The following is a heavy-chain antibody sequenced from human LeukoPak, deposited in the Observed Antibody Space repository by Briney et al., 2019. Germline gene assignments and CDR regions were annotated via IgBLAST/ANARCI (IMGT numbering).Heavy chain of an antibody. J-gene: IGHJ4*02. CDR3: AKSMAGTTDY. V-gene: IGHV3-33*06. CDR2: IWYDGSNK. Sequence: PGGSLRLSCAASGFTFSSYGMHWVRQAPGKGLEWVAVIWYDGSNKYYADSVKGRFIISRDNSKNTLYLQMNSLRAEDTAVYYCAKSMAGTTDYWGQGTLVTVSS. D-gene: IGHD1-7*01. CDR1: GFTFSSYG.